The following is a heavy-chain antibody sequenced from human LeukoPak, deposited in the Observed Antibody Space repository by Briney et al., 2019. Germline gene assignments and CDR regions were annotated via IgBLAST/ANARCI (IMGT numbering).Heavy chain of an antibody. V-gene: IGHV1-69*05. D-gene: IGHD1-26*01. Sequence: SVKVSCKASGGTFSSYAISWVRQAPGQGLEWMGGIIPIFGTASYAQKFQGRVTMTRDMSTSTVYMELSSLRSEDTAVYYCARWELRRDGIDYWGQGTLVTVSS. J-gene: IGHJ4*02. CDR2: IIPIFGTA. CDR3: ARWELRRDGIDY. CDR1: GGTFSSYA.